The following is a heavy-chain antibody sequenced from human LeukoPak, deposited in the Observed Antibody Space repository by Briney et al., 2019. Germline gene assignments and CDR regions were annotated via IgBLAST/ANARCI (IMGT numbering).Heavy chain of an antibody. CDR2: IYYSGST. Sequence: SQTLSLTCTVSGGSISSGGYYWSWIRQHPGKGLEWIGYIYYSGSTYYNPSLKSRVTISVDTSKNQFSLKLSSVTAADTAVYYCARDSIWDYYYYGMDVWGQGTTVTVSS. J-gene: IGHJ6*02. D-gene: IGHD7-27*01. V-gene: IGHV4-31*03. CDR3: ARDSIWDYYYYGMDV. CDR1: GGSISSGGYY.